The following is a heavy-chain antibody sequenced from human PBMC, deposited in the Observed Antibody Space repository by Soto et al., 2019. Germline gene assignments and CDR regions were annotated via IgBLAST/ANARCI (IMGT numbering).Heavy chain of an antibody. CDR3: AREESYSYGYLVYYYYGMDV. D-gene: IGHD5-18*01. Sequence: GGSLRLSCAASGFTFSSYGMHWVRQAPGKGLEWVAVIWYDGSNKYYADSVKGRFTISRDNSKNTLYLQMNSLRAEDTAVYYCAREESYSYGYLVYYYYGMDVWGQGTTVTVSS. V-gene: IGHV3-33*01. CDR1: GFTFSSYG. CDR2: IWYDGSNK. J-gene: IGHJ6*02.